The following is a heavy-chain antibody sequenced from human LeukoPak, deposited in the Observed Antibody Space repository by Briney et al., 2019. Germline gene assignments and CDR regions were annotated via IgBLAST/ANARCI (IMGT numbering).Heavy chain of an antibody. CDR2: ISTDGNNE. J-gene: IGHJ4*02. D-gene: IGHD6-19*01. Sequence: SGRPERLSCAASGFSFTMYGIHWVRQAPGKGLEWVAVISTDGNNEYYANSVKGRFTISRDNSKNTVYLQMTSLRTEDTAVYYCAKDQIGWAPGYVSGPLDQWGQETLVTVSS. CDR3: AKDQIGWAPGYVSGPLDQ. V-gene: IGHV3-30*18. CDR1: GFSFTMYG.